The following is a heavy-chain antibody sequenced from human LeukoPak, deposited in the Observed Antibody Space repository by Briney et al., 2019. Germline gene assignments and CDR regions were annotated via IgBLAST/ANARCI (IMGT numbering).Heavy chain of an antibody. V-gene: IGHV1-46*01. CDR2: VNPSGTGT. D-gene: IGHD3-3*01. CDR3: ASGTYYDFWSGYPPFDY. CDR1: GYTITNNY. J-gene: IGHJ4*02. Sequence: ASVKVSCKASGYTITNNYMHWVRQAPGQGLEWMGVVNPSGTGTSYAQKFQGRITMSRDTSTSTVYMELSSLRSEDTAFYYCASGTYYDFWSGYPPFDYWGQGTLVTVSS.